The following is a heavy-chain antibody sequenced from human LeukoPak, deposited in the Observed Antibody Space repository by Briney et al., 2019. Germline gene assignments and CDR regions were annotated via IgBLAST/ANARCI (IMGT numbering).Heavy chain of an antibody. Sequence: PSETLSLTCTVSGGSISSYYWSWIRQPPRKGLEWIGYIYYSGSTNYNPSLKSRVTISVDTSKNQFSLKLSSVTAADTAVYYCARDRPVYSGSYYEPFDYWGQGTLVTVSS. V-gene: IGHV4-59*12. CDR1: GGSISSYY. CDR2: IYYSGST. CDR3: ARDRPVYSGSYYEPFDY. D-gene: IGHD1-26*01. J-gene: IGHJ4*02.